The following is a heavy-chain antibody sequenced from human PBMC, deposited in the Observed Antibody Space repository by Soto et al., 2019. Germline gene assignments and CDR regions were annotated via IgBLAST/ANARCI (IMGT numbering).Heavy chain of an antibody. Sequence: ASVTVSPTISGYTIAELSMHWVRQAPGKVLEWMGGFVPEDGETIYAQKFQGRVTMTEDTSTDTAYMELSSLRSEDTAVYYCATVRTVYSSGRRSYYYYGMDVWGQGTTVTVSS. J-gene: IGHJ6*02. V-gene: IGHV1-24*01. CDR1: GYTIAELS. CDR2: FVPEDGET. CDR3: ATVRTVYSSGRRSYYYYGMDV. D-gene: IGHD6-19*01.